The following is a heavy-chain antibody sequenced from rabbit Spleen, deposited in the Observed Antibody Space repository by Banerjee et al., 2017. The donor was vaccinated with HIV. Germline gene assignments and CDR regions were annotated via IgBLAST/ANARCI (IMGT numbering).Heavy chain of an antibody. CDR3: ARDLYSSGWGALSYGLDL. V-gene: IGHV1S45*01. Sequence: QEQLVESGGDLVKPGASLTLTCKASGFDFNSDYYMCWVRQAPGKGLEWIACIDCRSSGFTYYASWAKGRFTISKTSSTTVTLQMTSLTASDTATYFCARDLYSSGWGALSYGLDLWGQGTLVTVS. CDR2: IDCRSSGFT. J-gene: IGHJ6*01. CDR1: GFDFNSDYY. D-gene: IGHD4-1*01.